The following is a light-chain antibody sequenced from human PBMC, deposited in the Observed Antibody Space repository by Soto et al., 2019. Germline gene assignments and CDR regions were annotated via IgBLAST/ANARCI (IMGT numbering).Light chain of an antibody. J-gene: IGLJ3*02. CDR3: STWDDSLNGWV. Sequence: QLVLTQPPSASETPGQRVAISCSGSTSNIGDNTVHWYQQLPGTAPKLLIYNNDRRPSGVPDRFSGSKSGTSASLAISGLQSEDEADYFCSTWDDSLNGWVFGGGTKVTVL. CDR2: NND. CDR1: TSNIGDNT. V-gene: IGLV1-44*01.